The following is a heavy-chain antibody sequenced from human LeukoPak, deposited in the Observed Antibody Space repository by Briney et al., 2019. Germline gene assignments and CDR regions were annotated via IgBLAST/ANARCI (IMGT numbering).Heavy chain of an antibody. CDR2: IYYSGST. J-gene: IGHJ4*02. D-gene: IGHD3-9*01. CDR3: ARRGYDILTYTGFGSPLFDC. Sequence: PSETLSLTCTVSGGSISSSSYYWGWIRQPPGKGLEWIGSIYYSGSTYYNPSLKSRVTISVDTSKNQFSLKLSSVTAADTAVYYCARRGYDILTYTGFGSPLFDCWGQGTLVTVSS. CDR1: GGSISSSSYY. V-gene: IGHV4-39*01.